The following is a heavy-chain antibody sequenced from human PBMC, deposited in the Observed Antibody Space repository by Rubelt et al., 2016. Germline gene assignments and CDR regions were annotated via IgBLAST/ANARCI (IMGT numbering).Heavy chain of an antibody. CDR2: VIYSGST. CDR1: GGSISSSVYY. Sequence: QLQLQESGPGLVKPSETLSLTCTVSGGSISSSVYYWGWIRQPPGKGLEWIGSVIYSGSTYYNPSLKSRLTISVDTSKSQFSLKLSSVTAADTAVYYCATAPRGKAYFDFWARGTLVTVSS. CDR3: ATAPRGKAYFDF. D-gene: IGHD6-6*01. J-gene: IGHJ2*01. V-gene: IGHV4-39*01.